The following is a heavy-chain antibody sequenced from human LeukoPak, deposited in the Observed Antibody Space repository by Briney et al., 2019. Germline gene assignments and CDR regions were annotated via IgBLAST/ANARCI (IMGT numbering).Heavy chain of an antibody. D-gene: IGHD4-17*01. CDR2: IIPILGIA. V-gene: IGHV1-69*02. CDR3: AEGWTVRNWFEP. J-gene: IGHJ5*02. CDR1: GGTFSSYT. Sequence: SVKVSCKASGGTFSSYTISWVRQAPGQGLEWMGRIIPILGIANYAQKFQGRVTITADKSTSTAYMELSSLRSEETAVYYCAEGWTVRNWFEPWGQGTLVTVSS.